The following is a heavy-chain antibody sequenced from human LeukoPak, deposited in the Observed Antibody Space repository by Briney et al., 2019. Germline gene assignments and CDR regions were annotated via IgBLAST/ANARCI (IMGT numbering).Heavy chain of an antibody. Sequence: ASVKVSCKASGYTFTSYFLNWVRQAPGQGLEWLGIINPTSGSTTYAQKFLGRVTVTRDRSTSTVYMELNSLRSEDTAVYYCARDGGYSSGYYRGLYWGQGTLVTVSS. CDR2: INPTSGST. CDR1: GYTFTSYF. V-gene: IGHV1-46*01. D-gene: IGHD6-19*01. CDR3: ARDGGYSSGYYRGLY. J-gene: IGHJ4*02.